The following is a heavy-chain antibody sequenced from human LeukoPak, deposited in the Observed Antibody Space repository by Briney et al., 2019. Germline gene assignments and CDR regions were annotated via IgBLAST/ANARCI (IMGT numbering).Heavy chain of an antibody. V-gene: IGHV3-48*04. J-gene: IGHJ4*02. CDR3: ARALEVRELDY. Sequence: GGSLRLSCAVSGFTFNNYAMNWVRQAPGKGLEWVSYISSSSSTIYYADSVKGRFTISRDNAKNSLYLQMNSLRAEDTAVYYCARALEVRELDYWGQGTLVTVSS. D-gene: IGHD3-10*01. CDR1: GFTFNNYA. CDR2: ISSSSSTI.